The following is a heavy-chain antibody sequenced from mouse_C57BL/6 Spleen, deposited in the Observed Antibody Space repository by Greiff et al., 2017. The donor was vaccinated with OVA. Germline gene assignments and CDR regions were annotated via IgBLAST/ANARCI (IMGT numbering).Heavy chain of an antibody. CDR2: ISGGGGNT. CDR3: ARTGTFDY. J-gene: IGHJ2*01. V-gene: IGHV5-9*01. Sequence: EVKLQESGGGLVKPGGSLKLSCAASGFTFSSYTMSWVRQTPEKRLEWVATISGGGGNTYYPDSVKGRFTISRDNAKNTLYLQLSSLRSEDTALYYCARTGTFDYWGQGTTLTVSS. CDR1: GFTFSSYT. D-gene: IGHD4-1*01.